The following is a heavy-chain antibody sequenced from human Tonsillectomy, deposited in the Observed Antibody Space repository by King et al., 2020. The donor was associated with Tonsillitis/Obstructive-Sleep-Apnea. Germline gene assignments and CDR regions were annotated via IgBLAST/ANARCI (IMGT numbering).Heavy chain of an antibody. CDR3: AIHPPPDILTGYYVDY. CDR1: GGSISSSSYY. V-gene: IGHV4-39*01. Sequence: QLQESGPGLVKPSETLSLTCTVSGGSISSSSYYWGWIRQPPGKGLEWIGSVYYSGSTYYNPSLKSRVTISVDTSKNQFSLKLSSVTAADTAVYYCAIHPPPDILTGYYVDYWGQGTLVTVSS. J-gene: IGHJ4*02. CDR2: VYYSGST. D-gene: IGHD3-9*01.